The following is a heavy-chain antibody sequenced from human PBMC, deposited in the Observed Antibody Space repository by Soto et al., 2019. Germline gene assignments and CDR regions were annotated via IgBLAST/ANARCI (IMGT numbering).Heavy chain of an antibody. CDR3: ARDHDYSKFVY. Sequence: SETLSLTCTVSGGSVSSGSYYWSWIRQPPGKGLEWIGYIYYSGSTNYNPSLKSRVTISVDTSKNQFSLKLSSVTAADTAVYYCARDHDYSKFVYWGQGTLVTVSS. CDR1: GGSVSSGSYY. D-gene: IGHD4-4*01. CDR2: IYYSGST. J-gene: IGHJ4*02. V-gene: IGHV4-61*01.